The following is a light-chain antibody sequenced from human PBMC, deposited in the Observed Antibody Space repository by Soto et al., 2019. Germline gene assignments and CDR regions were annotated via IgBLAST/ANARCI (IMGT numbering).Light chain of an antibody. CDR3: GTWDTSLPACX. Sequence: QSVLTQPPSVSAAPGQRVTISCSGSASNIGNNSVSWYQQLPGAAPKLLIYDDNNRPSGIPDRFSGSKSGTSATLGITGLQTGDEADYYCGTWDTSLPACXFGPGTKLTVL. CDR2: DDN. CDR1: ASNIGNNS. V-gene: IGLV1-51*01. J-gene: IGLJ1*01.